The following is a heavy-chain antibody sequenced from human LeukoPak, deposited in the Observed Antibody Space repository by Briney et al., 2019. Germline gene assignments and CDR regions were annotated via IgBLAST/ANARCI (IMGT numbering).Heavy chain of an antibody. D-gene: IGHD3-22*01. CDR3: AGSRMYYYDRSEIDY. CDR1: GYTFTSYG. Sequence: ASVKVSCKASGYTFTSYGISWVRQAPGQGLEWMGWISAYNGDTNYAQKLQGRVTMTTDTSTSTAYMELRSLRSDDTAVYYCAGSRMYYYDRSEIDYWGQGTLVTVSS. V-gene: IGHV1-18*01. CDR2: ISAYNGDT. J-gene: IGHJ4*02.